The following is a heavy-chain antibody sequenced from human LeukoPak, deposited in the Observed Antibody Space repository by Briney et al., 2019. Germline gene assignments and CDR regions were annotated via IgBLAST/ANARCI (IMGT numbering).Heavy chain of an antibody. CDR2: IYNGGST. Sequence: GGSLRLSCAASGFTFSNAWMSWVRQAPGKGLEWVSIIYNGGSTFFADSVKGRFSISSDNSKNTLYLQMDSLRAEDTAVYFCARLLLSYSYGMDVWGQGTTVTVSS. CDR3: ARLLLSYSYGMDV. D-gene: IGHD2/OR15-2a*01. CDR1: GFTFSNAW. V-gene: IGHV3-66*04. J-gene: IGHJ6*02.